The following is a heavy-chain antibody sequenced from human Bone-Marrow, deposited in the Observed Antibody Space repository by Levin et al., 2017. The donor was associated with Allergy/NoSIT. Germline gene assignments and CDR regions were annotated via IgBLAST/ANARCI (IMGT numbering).Heavy chain of an antibody. Sequence: GGSLRLSCAASGSTFSRYVLHWIRQAPGKGLEWVAVISPDETSEAYAESVKGRFTISKDNSKNTLYLQMNSLREDDTAVYYCATAGPTSGYADAFEIWGQGTMVTVSS. D-gene: IGHD3-3*01. V-gene: IGHV3-30*04. CDR3: ATAGPTSGYADAFEI. CDR1: GSTFSRYV. J-gene: IGHJ3*02. CDR2: ISPDETSE.